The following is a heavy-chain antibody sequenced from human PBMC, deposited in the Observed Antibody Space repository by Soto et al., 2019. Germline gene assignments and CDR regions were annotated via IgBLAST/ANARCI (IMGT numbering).Heavy chain of an antibody. J-gene: IGHJ4*02. CDR2: IYHSGST. Sequence: PSETLSLTCAVSGYSISSGYYWGWIRQPPGKGLEWIGSIYHSGSTYYNPSLKSRVTISVDTSKNQFSLKLSSVTAADTAVYYCARDTRRAPFDYWGQGTLVTVSS. CDR1: GYSISSGYY. CDR3: ARDTRRAPFDY. V-gene: IGHV4-38-2*02.